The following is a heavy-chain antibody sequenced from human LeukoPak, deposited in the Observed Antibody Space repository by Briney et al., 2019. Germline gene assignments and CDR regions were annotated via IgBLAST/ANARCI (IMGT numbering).Heavy chain of an antibody. J-gene: IGHJ4*02. V-gene: IGHV4-34*01. CDR3: ARGGRGYYFDY. CDR1: GGSFSGYY. CDR2: INHSGST. Sequence: SETLSLTCAVYGGSFSGYYWSWIRQPPGKGLEWVGEINHSGSTNYNPSLKSRVTISVDTSKNQFSLKLSSVTAADTAVYYCARGGRGYYFDYWGQGTLVTVSS.